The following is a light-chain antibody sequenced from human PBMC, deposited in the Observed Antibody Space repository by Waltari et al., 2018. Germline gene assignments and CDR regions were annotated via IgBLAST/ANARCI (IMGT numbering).Light chain of an antibody. CDR3: QQYKSPTWT. CDR1: QSISGW. Sequence: DIQMTQSPSTLSAFVGDRVTITCRASQSISGWLAWYQHKPGKAPNLLIFKAATLASGVPSRFSGSGSGTEFTLTINSLQPDDFATYYCQQYKSPTWTFGQGTKVEIK. CDR2: KAA. J-gene: IGKJ1*01. V-gene: IGKV1-5*03.